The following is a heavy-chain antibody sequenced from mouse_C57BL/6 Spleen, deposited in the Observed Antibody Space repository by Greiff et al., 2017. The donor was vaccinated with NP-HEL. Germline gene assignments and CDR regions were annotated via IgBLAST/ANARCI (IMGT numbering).Heavy chain of an antibody. V-gene: IGHV1-50*01. CDR2: IDPSDSYT. J-gene: IGHJ2*01. Sequence: QVQLQQPGAELVKPGASVKLSCKASGYTFTSYWMQWVKQRPGQGLEWIGEIDPSDSYTNYNQKFKGKATLTVDTSSSTAYMQLSSLTSEDAAVYYNARSPSTGTYYFDYWGQGTPPPVPS. D-gene: IGHD3-3*01. CDR3: ARSPSTGTYYFDY. CDR1: GYTFTSYW.